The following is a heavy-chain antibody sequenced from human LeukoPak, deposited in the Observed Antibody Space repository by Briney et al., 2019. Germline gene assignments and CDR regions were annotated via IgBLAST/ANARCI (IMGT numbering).Heavy chain of an antibody. CDR2: IYYSGST. D-gene: IGHD6-19*01. CDR3: ARDFITRYSSGWYVGDYFDY. V-gene: IGHV4-39*07. J-gene: IGHJ4*02. CDR1: GGSISSSSYY. Sequence: SETLSLTCTVSGGSISSSSYYWGWIRQPPGKGLEWIGSIYYSGSTYYNPSLKSRVTISVDTSKNQFSLKLSSVTAADTAVYYCARDFITRYSSGWYVGDYFDYWGQGTLVTVSS.